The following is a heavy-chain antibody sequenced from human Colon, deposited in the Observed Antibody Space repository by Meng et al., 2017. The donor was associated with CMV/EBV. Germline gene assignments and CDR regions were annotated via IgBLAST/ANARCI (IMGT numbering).Heavy chain of an antibody. J-gene: IGHJ5*02. CDR3: ATYVGVGALLGLPEFDP. Sequence: GGSLRLSCAVSGFTFSGYDMHWVRQPPGTGLGWVTFIRQDESNTYYADSVKGRFTVSRDNSKNTLYLQMNSLSVEDTALYYCATYVGVGALLGLPEFDPWGQGTLVTVSS. CDR1: GFTFSGYD. CDR2: IRQDESNT. V-gene: IGHV3-30*02. D-gene: IGHD1-26*01.